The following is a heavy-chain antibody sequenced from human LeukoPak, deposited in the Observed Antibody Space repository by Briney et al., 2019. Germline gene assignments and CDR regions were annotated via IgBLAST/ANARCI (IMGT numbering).Heavy chain of an antibody. D-gene: IGHD3-3*01. Sequence: SGTLSLTCGVSGGSVINTNWWTWGRQPPGKGLEWIGEVHLDGRTNYNPSLESRLTMSVDVSENQVSLKLTSVTAADTAVYYCAREGGFYRPLDYSGQGTLVTVSS. CDR3: AREGGFYRPLDY. CDR2: VHLDGRT. CDR1: GGSVINTNW. V-gene: IGHV4-4*02. J-gene: IGHJ4*02.